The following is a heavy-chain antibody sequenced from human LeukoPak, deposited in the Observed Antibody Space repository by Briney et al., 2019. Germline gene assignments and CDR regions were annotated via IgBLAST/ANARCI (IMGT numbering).Heavy chain of an antibody. D-gene: IGHD5-12*01. Sequence: PGGSLRLSCAASAFTFSSYAMHWVRQAPGKGLEWVAAISYDGTNTYYTDSAKGRFTISRDNSKNTLYLQMNSLRAEDTAVYSCARGRYTGYDSGYFDYWGQGILVTVSS. CDR2: ISYDGTNT. J-gene: IGHJ4*02. V-gene: IGHV3-30*04. CDR1: AFTFSSYA. CDR3: ARGRYTGYDSGYFDY.